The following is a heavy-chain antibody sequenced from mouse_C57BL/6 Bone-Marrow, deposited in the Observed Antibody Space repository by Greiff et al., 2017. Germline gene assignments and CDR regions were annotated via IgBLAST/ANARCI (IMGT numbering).Heavy chain of an antibody. CDR1: GFNIKDDY. J-gene: IGHJ1*03. CDR3: ATSSTMITGNFDV. CDR2: IDPENGDT. Sequence: VQLQQSGAELVRPGASVKLSCTASGFNIKDDYMHWVKQRPEQGLEWIGWIDPENGDTEYASKFQGKATITADTSSNTAYLQLSSLTSEDTAVYFCATSSTMITGNFDVWGTGTTVTVSS. D-gene: IGHD2-4*01. V-gene: IGHV14-4*01.